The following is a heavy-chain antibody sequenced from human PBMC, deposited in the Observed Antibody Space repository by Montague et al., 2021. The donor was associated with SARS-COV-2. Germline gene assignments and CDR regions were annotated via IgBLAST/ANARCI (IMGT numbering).Heavy chain of an antibody. D-gene: IGHD5-18*01. CDR1: GGSISSGNHY. J-gene: IGHJ6*04. CDR3: AREAQLVCSYGTGYYYGMDV. CDR2: IFYSGST. Sequence: TLSLTCTVSGGSISSGNHYWSWIRQPPGKGLEWIGYIFYSGSTCYNPSLESRVTISVDTSKNQFSLKLSSVTAADTAVYYCAREAQLVCSYGTGYYYGMDVWGKGTTVTVSS. V-gene: IGHV4-30-4*08.